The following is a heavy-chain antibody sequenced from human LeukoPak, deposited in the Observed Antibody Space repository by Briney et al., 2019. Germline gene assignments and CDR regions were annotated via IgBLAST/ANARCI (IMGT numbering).Heavy chain of an antibody. CDR3: ARAQYSGYVDY. J-gene: IGHJ4*02. D-gene: IGHD5-12*01. CDR2: IYYSGST. V-gene: IGHV4-39*07. Sequence: SETLSLTCTVSGGSISSTTYYWGWVRQPPGKGLEWIGNIYYSGSTYYNPSLKSRVTISVDTSNNHFSLKLSSLTAADTAVYYCARAQYSGYVDYWGQGTLVTVSS. CDR1: GGSISSTTYY.